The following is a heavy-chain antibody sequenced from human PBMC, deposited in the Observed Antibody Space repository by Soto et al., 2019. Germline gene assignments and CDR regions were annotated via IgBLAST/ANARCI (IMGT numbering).Heavy chain of an antibody. J-gene: IGHJ6*02. CDR2: INAGNGNT. Sequence: QVQLVQSGAEVKKPGASVKVSCKASGYTFTSYAMHWVRQAPGQRLEWMGWINAGNGNTKYSQKFQGRVTITRDTSESTAYMELSSLRSEDTAVYYCARDKVIVVVPDHYYYGMDVWGQGTTVTVSS. V-gene: IGHV1-3*01. CDR1: GYTFTSYA. D-gene: IGHD2-2*01. CDR3: ARDKVIVVVPDHYYYGMDV.